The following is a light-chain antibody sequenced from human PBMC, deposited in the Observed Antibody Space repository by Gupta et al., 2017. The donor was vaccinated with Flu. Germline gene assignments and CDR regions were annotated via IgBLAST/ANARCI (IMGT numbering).Light chain of an antibody. V-gene: IGLV2-14*01. CDR1: SSDLGGYKY. CDR2: EVS. CDR3: TSYTNPNTLCV. Sequence: TIACTGTSSDLGGYKYVSWYQHHPDKAPNLMMFEVSNRPSGVSNRFSGSKCGNTASLTISWLQAEDEADYYCTSYTNPNTLCVFGGGTKLTVL. J-gene: IGLJ2*01.